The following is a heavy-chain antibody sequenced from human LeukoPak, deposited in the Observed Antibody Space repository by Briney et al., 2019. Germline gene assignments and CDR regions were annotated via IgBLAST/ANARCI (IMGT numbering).Heavy chain of an antibody. CDR1: GDSLSRNSAS. D-gene: IGHD3-3*01. CDR2: TYYRSKWYN. V-gene: IGHV6-1*01. J-gene: IGHJ5*02. CDR3: ARLEWELRNWFDL. Sequence: SQTLSLTCALSGDSLSRNSASWHWLRQSPSRGLEWLGRTYYRSKWYNDYAISVKSRITINPDTSKNHFSLKLISVTAADTAVYYCARLEWELRNWFDLWGQGTLVTVSS.